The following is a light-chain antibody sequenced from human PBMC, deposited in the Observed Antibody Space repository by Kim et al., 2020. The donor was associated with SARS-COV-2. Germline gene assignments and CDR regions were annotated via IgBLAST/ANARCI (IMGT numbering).Light chain of an antibody. CDR1: QSVSSY. CDR2: DAS. V-gene: IGKV3-11*01. J-gene: IGKJ1*01. CDR3: QQRSNWPWT. Sequence: EIVLTQSPATLSLSPGERATLSCRASQSVSSYLAWYQQNPGQAPRLLIYDASNRATGIPARFSGSGSGTDFTLTISSLEPDDFAVYYCQQRSNWPWTFGQGTKLEIK.